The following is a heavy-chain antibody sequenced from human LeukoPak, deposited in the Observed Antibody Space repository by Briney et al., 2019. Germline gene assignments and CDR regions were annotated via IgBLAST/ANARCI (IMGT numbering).Heavy chain of an antibody. Sequence: ASVKVSCKASGYTFTGYYMHWVRQAPGQGLEWMGLINPSGGSTSYAQKVQGRVTMTADTSTSTSYMELRSLRSDDTAVYYCARQHSSSWDQFDYWGQGTLVTVSS. CDR2: INPSGGST. J-gene: IGHJ4*02. D-gene: IGHD6-13*01. CDR1: GYTFTGYY. CDR3: ARQHSSSWDQFDY. V-gene: IGHV1-46*01.